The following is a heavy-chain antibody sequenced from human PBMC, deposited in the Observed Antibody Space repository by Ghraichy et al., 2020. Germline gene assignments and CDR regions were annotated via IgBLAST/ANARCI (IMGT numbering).Heavy chain of an antibody. CDR3: ARDRVTFGVGEIDY. Sequence: GESLNISCAASGFIFSNRALHWVRQAPGKGLEWVAVISYDGSKEYYGDSVQGRFTISRDNSKNTLYLQMNSLRAEDGAVYYCARDRVTFGVGEIDYWGQGTLVTVSS. CDR2: ISYDGSKE. D-gene: IGHD3-3*01. J-gene: IGHJ4*02. V-gene: IGHV3-30-3*01. CDR1: GFIFSNRA.